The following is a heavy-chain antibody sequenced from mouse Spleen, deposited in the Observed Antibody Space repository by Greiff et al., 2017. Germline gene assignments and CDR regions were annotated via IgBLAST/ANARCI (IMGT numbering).Heavy chain of an antibody. V-gene: IGHV3-1*01. CDR3: ARDGLYGPRFAY. J-gene: IGHJ3*01. CDR1: GYSITSGYD. CDR2: ISYSGST. Sequence: EVKLVESGPGMVKPSQSLSLTCTVTGYSITSGYDWQWIRHFAGNKQEWMGNISYSGSTNYNPSLKSRISITHDTSKNHFFLKLNSVTTEDTATYYCARDGLYGPRFAYWGQGTLVTVSA. D-gene: IGHD1-1*02.